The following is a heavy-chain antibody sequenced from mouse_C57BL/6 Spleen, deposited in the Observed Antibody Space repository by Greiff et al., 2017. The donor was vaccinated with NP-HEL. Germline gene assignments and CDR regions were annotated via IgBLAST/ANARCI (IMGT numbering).Heavy chain of an antibody. V-gene: IGHV5-16*01. CDR2: INYDGSST. J-gene: IGHJ4*01. CDR3: ARAPYYYVSSYAMDY. CDR1: GFTFSDYY. D-gene: IGHD1-1*01. Sequence: DVKLVESEGGLVQPGSSMKLSCTASGFTFSDYYMAWVRQVPEKGLEWVANINYDGSSTYYLDSLKSRFIISRDNAKNILYLQMSSLKSEDTATYYCARAPYYYVSSYAMDYWGQGTSVTVSS.